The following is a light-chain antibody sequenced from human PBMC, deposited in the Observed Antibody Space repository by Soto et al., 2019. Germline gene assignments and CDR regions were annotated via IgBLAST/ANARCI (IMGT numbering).Light chain of an antibody. CDR2: AAS. CDR1: QDISNY. J-gene: IGKJ3*01. CDR3: QQLNSYPLT. V-gene: IGKV1-9*01. Sequence: DIQLTQSPSFLSASVGDRVTITCRASQDISNYLVWYQQKPGKAPKPLIYAASTLQSGVPSRFSGSGSGTEFTLTISSLQPEDFATYYCQQLNSYPLTFCPGTKVDIK.